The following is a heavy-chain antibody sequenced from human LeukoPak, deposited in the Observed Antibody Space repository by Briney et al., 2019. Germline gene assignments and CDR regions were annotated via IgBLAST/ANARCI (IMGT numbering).Heavy chain of an antibody. Sequence: GGSLRLSCAASGFTFSSYSMNWVRQAPGKGLEWVSSISSSSSYIYYADSVKGRFTISRGNAKNSLYLQMNSLRAEDTAVYYCARDLIAAGSEGSGYWGQGTLVTVSS. J-gene: IGHJ4*02. CDR3: ARDLIAAGSEGSGY. CDR1: GFTFSSYS. D-gene: IGHD6-13*01. CDR2: ISSSSSYI. V-gene: IGHV3-21*01.